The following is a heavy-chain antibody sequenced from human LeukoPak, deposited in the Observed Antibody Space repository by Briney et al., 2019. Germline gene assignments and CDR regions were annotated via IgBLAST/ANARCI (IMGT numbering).Heavy chain of an antibody. D-gene: IGHD3-3*01. CDR3: ARDHSILDFWSGYYQIGQNNWFDP. J-gene: IGHJ5*02. Sequence: ASVKVSCKASGGTFSSYAISWVRQAPGQGLEWMGRIIPILGIANYAQKFQGRVTITADKSTSTAYMELSSLRSEDTAVYYCARDHSILDFWSGYYQIGQNNWFDPWGQGTLVTVSS. V-gene: IGHV1-69*04. CDR2: IIPILGIA. CDR1: GGTFSSYA.